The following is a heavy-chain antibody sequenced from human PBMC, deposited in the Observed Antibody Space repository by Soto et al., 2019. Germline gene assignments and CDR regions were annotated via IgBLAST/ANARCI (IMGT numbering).Heavy chain of an antibody. CDR3: ATYYDSSGYYYPNFDY. J-gene: IGHJ4*02. CDR1: GGSISSGGYY. D-gene: IGHD3-22*01. V-gene: IGHV4-31*03. Sequence: SETLSLTCTVSGGSISSGGYYWSWIRQHPGKGLEWIGYIYYSGSTYYNPSLKSRVTISVDTSKNQFSLKLSSVTAADTAMYYCATYYDSSGYYYPNFDYWGQGTLVTVSS. CDR2: IYYSGST.